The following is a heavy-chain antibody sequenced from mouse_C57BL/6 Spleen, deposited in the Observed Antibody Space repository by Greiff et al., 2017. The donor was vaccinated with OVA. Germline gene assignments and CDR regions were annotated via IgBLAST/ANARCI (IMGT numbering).Heavy chain of an antibody. D-gene: IGHD2-5*01. CDR2: IYPGSGST. Sequence: QVQLQQPGAELVKPGASVKMSCKASGYTFTSYWITWVKQRPGQGLEWIGDIYPGSGSTNYNEKFKSKATLTVDTSSSTAYMQLSSLTSEDSAVYYSARQDYSNYEAMDYWGQGTSVTVSS. J-gene: IGHJ4*01. CDR3: ARQDYSNYEAMDY. V-gene: IGHV1-55*01. CDR1: GYTFTSYW.